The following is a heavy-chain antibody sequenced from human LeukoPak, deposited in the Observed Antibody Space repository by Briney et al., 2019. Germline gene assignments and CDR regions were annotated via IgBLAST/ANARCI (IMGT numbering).Heavy chain of an antibody. CDR3: ARGGGYCSSTSCYFGFGWFDP. D-gene: IGHD2-2*01. CDR2: INHSGST. CDR1: GGSFSGYY. V-gene: IGHV4-34*01. Sequence: SETLSLTCAVYGGSFSGYYWSWIRQPPGKGLEWIGEINHSGSTNYNPSLKGRVTISVDTSKNQFSLKLSSVTAADTAVYYCARGGGYCSSTSCYFGFGWFDPWGQGTLVTVSS. J-gene: IGHJ5*02.